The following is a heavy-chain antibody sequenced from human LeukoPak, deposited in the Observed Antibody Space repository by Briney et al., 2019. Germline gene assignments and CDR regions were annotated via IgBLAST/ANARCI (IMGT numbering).Heavy chain of an antibody. J-gene: IGHJ6*02. Sequence: SVKVSCKASGGTFSSYAISWVRQAPGQGLEWMGGIIPIFGTANYAQEFQGRVTITADESTSTAYMELSSLRSEDTAVYYCARSSDSSGYHAYYYYYGMDVWGQGTTVTVSS. D-gene: IGHD3-22*01. V-gene: IGHV1-69*13. CDR1: GGTFSSYA. CDR2: IIPIFGTA. CDR3: ARSSDSSGYHAYYYYYGMDV.